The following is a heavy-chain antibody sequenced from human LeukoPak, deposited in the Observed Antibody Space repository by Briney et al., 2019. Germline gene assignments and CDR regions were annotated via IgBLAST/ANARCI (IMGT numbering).Heavy chain of an antibody. D-gene: IGHD3-10*01. CDR2: MNPNSGNT. V-gene: IGHV1-8*01. Sequence: ASVKVSCKASGYTFTSYDINWVRQATGLGLEWMGWMNPNSGNTGYAQKFQGRVTMTRNTSISTAYMELSSLRSEDTAVYYCARGRKKILVRGVGPLNWFDPWGQGTLVTVSS. CDR1: GYTFTSYD. CDR3: ARGRKKILVRGVGPLNWFDP. J-gene: IGHJ5*02.